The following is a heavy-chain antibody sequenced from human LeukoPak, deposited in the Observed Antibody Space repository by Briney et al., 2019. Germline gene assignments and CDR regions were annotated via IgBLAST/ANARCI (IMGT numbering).Heavy chain of an antibody. J-gene: IGHJ4*02. CDR1: GGAFSSYT. CDR3: ANHYNWNYAYFDY. D-gene: IGHD1-7*01. V-gene: IGHV1-69*01. CDR2: IIPIFGTA. Sequence: SVKVSCKASGGAFSSYTISWVRQAPGQGLEWMGGIIPIFGTANYAQKFQGRVTITADESTSTAYMELSGLRSEDTAVYYCANHYNWNYAYFDYWGQGTLVTVSS.